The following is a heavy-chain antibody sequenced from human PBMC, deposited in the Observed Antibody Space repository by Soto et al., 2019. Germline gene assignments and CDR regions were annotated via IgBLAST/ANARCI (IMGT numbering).Heavy chain of an antibody. V-gene: IGHV1-46*01. Sequence: VQLVQSGAEVKKPGASVKVSCKASGYTFTSYDMHWVRQAPGQGLEWLGIIHPSGTTTDYAQKSQGRVTMPRDTATSTYYMELSSLRSEDTAVYYCARPQIDSHCDYGIDVWGQGTPVTVSS. CDR2: IHPSGTTT. CDR3: ARPQIDSHCDYGIDV. J-gene: IGHJ6*02. CDR1: GYTFTSYD. D-gene: IGHD2-21*02.